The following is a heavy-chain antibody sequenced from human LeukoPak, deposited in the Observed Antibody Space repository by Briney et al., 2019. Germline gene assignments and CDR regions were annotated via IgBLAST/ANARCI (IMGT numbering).Heavy chain of an antibody. CDR2: ISSSSSYI. J-gene: IGHJ4*02. CDR3: ARGQYSSSSYFDY. D-gene: IGHD6-13*01. CDR1: EFTFSSYS. Sequence: GGSLRLSCAASEFTFSSYSMSWVRQAPGKGLEWVSSISSSSSYIYYADSVKGRFTISRDNAKNSLYLQMNSLRAEDTAVYYCARGQYSSSSYFDYWGQGTLVTVSS. V-gene: IGHV3-21*01.